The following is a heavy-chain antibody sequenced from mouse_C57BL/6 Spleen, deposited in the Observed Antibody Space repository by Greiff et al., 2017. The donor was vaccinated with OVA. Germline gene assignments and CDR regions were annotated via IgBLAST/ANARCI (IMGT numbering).Heavy chain of an antibody. D-gene: IGHD1-1*01. CDR3: ARGGDYYYGSSFDY. CDR2: ISSGGSYT. J-gene: IGHJ2*01. CDR1: GFTFSSYG. Sequence: EVMLVESGGDLVKPGGSLKLSCAASGFTFSSYGMSWVRQTPDKRLEWVATISSGGSYTYYPDSVKGRFTISRDNAKNTLYLQMSSLKSEDTAMYYCARGGDYYYGSSFDYWGQGTTLTVSS. V-gene: IGHV5-6*01.